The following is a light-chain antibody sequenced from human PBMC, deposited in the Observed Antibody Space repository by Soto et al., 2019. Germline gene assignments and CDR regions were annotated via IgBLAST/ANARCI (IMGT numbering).Light chain of an antibody. CDR2: DAS. Sequence: ASQLTQSPCSLSASVGDRVTITCRASQGISSALAWYQQKPGEAPNLLIYDASSLESGVPSRFSGSGSGTDFILTISSLQPEDFASYYCQQFHSYPITIGQGTRLEIK. CDR3: QQFHSYPIT. CDR1: QGISSA. J-gene: IGKJ5*01. V-gene: IGKV1-13*02.